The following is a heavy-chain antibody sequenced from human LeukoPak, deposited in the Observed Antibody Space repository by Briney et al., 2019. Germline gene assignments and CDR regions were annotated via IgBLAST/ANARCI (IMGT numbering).Heavy chain of an antibody. CDR2: ISGSGGST. Sequence: GGSLRLSCAASGFTFSSYAMSWVRQAPGKGLEWVSAISGSGGSTYYADSVKGRFTISRDNSKNTLYLQMNSLRAEDTAVYYCAKDVRLLAAAGTADQFDYWGQGTLVTVSP. D-gene: IGHD6-13*01. CDR3: AKDVRLLAAAGTADQFDY. V-gene: IGHV3-23*01. CDR1: GFTFSSYA. J-gene: IGHJ4*02.